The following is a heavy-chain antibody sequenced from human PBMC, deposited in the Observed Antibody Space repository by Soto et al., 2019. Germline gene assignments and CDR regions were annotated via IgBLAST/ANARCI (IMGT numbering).Heavy chain of an antibody. D-gene: IGHD5-18*01. Sequence: GASVKVSCKASGYTFTSYYMHWVRQAPGQGLEWMGIINPSGGSTSYAQKFQGRVTMTRDTSTSTVYMELSSLRSEDTAVYYCARDKQIQLWFTGRYYYYGMDVWGQGTTVTVSS. V-gene: IGHV1-46*01. J-gene: IGHJ6*02. CDR3: ARDKQIQLWFTGRYYYYGMDV. CDR1: GYTFTSYY. CDR2: INPSGGST.